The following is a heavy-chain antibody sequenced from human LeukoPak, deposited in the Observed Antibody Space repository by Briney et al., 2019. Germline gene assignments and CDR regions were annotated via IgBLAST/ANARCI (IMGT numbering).Heavy chain of an antibody. Sequence: SETLSLTCTVSGGSISSGGYYWSWIRQHPGKGLEWTGYIYYSGSTYYNPSLKSRVTISVDTSKNQFSLKLSSVTAADTAVYYCARGHYDILTGYQYYFDYWGQGTLVTVSS. J-gene: IGHJ4*02. CDR3: ARGHYDILTGYQYYFDY. D-gene: IGHD3-9*01. V-gene: IGHV4-31*03. CDR1: GGSISSGGYY. CDR2: IYYSGST.